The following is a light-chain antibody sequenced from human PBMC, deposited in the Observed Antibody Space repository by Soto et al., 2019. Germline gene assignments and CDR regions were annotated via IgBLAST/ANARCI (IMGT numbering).Light chain of an antibody. CDR2: AAS. CDR1: QSISSY. Sequence: DIQMTQSPSSLSASVGDRVTITCRASQSISSYLHWYQHKPGRAPDLLIYAASSLQSGVPSRFSGSGSGTDFTLTIISLQPEDFATYFCQQSYNIPLTFGGGTKVEIK. CDR3: QQSYNIPLT. V-gene: IGKV1-39*01. J-gene: IGKJ4*01.